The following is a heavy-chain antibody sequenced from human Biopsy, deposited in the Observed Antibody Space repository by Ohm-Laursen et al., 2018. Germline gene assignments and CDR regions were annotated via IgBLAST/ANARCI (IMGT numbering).Heavy chain of an antibody. Sequence: ASVKVSCNASGNTFATYHIHWVRQAPGQGLEWMGVISPNGATTSFSQKFQGRITMTRDTSTGTVYMDLNSLGSEDMAVYYCARAGVGSDGTDSYYYGMDVWGPGTTVTVSS. CDR1: GNTFATYH. D-gene: IGHD5-24*01. CDR2: ISPNGATT. V-gene: IGHV1-46*01. J-gene: IGHJ6*02. CDR3: ARAGVGSDGTDSYYYGMDV.